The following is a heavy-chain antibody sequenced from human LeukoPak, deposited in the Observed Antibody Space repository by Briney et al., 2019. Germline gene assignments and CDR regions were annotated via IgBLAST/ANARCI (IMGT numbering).Heavy chain of an antibody. CDR2: ISYDGSDK. D-gene: IGHD3-22*01. V-gene: IGHV3-30*04. J-gene: IGHJ4*02. Sequence: GGSLRLSCAASGFSFTSYAMHWVRQAPGKGLEWVAIISYDGSDKYYADSVKGRFTISRDNSKNKLYLQMNSLRTEDTAVYYCARDLARCADSSGYFDYWGLGILVTVSS. CDR1: GFSFTSYA. CDR3: ARDLARCADSSGYFDY.